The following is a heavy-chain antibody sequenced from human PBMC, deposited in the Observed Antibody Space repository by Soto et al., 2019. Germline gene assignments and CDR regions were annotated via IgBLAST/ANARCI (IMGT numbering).Heavy chain of an antibody. J-gene: IGHJ4*02. V-gene: IGHV3-53*01. CDR3: ARVQSRDDYNHIGY. CDR1: VVTVINYY. Sequence: VVSLVLSCASSVVTVINYYISLFRQAPGSCLQWVSLIYTAVPTYYAYSVKGRFTISTDESKNTLHFQMDNLRAAATDTYYCARVQSRDDYNHIGYWGKANMVTV. D-gene: IGHD4-4*01. CDR2: IYTAVPT.